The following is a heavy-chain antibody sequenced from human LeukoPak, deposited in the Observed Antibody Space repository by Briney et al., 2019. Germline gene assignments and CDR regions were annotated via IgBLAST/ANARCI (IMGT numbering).Heavy chain of an antibody. Sequence: PGGSLRLSCAASGFTFSSYGMHWVRQAPGKGLEWVAVISYDGSNKYCADSVKGRFTISRDNSKNTLYLQMNSLRAEDTAVYYCAKDRSYDSSGYIDYWGQGTLVTVSS. CDR1: GFTFSSYG. CDR3: AKDRSYDSSGYIDY. V-gene: IGHV3-30*18. CDR2: ISYDGSNK. D-gene: IGHD3-22*01. J-gene: IGHJ4*02.